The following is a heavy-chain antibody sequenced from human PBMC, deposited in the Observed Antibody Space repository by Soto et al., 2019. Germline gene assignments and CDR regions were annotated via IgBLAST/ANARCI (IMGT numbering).Heavy chain of an antibody. D-gene: IGHD6-6*01. Sequence: PGGSLRLSCAASGFTFSSYAMSWVRQAPGKGLEWVSAISGSGSSTYYADSVKGRFTISRDNSKNTLYLQMNSLRAEDTAVYYCAKGGRIAARHYFDYWGQGTLVTVPQ. V-gene: IGHV3-23*01. CDR1: GFTFSSYA. CDR2: ISGSGSST. J-gene: IGHJ4*02. CDR3: AKGGRIAARHYFDY.